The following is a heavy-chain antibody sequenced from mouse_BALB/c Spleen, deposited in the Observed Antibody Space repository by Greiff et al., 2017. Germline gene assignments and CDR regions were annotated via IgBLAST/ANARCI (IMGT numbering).Heavy chain of an antibody. D-gene: IGHD1-1*01. J-gene: IGHJ4*01. Sequence: VQLQQSGAELARPGASVKLSCKASGYTFTSYWMQWVKQRPGQGLEWIGAIYPGDGDTRYTQKFKGKATLTADKSSSTAYMQLSSLASEDSAVYYCASGPIYYYGSEDYWGQGTSVTVSS. CDR1: GYTFTSYW. CDR3: ASGPIYYYGSEDY. CDR2: IYPGDGDT. V-gene: IGHV1-87*01.